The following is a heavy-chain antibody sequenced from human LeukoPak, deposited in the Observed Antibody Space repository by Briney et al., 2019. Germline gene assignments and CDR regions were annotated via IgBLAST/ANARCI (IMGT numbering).Heavy chain of an antibody. CDR3: ATIKRGSIFGYFDF. CDR2: LFDSVNT. D-gene: IGHD5-18*01. V-gene: IGHV4-59*11. CDR1: GGSISSHY. Sequence: SETLSLTYTVSGGSISSHYWSWITQPPGKGLEWIAYLFDSVNTKDNPSLQSRLAQSADTSKNQFSLRLSSVTAADTAVYYCATIKRGSIFGYFDFWGQGIKVTVSS. J-gene: IGHJ4*02.